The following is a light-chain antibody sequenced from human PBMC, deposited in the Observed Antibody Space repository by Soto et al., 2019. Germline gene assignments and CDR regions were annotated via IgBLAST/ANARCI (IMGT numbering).Light chain of an antibody. Sequence: QSVLTPPSSVSGSPGQSVTISCTGTSNDVGGYNRVSWYQQSPGTAPKVLIYEVTNRPSGVPDRFSGSKSGNTAYLTISGLQAEDEADYYCNSYTRSVTYVFGTGTKVTVL. J-gene: IGLJ1*01. CDR3: NSYTRSVTYV. V-gene: IGLV2-18*02. CDR1: SNDVGGYNR. CDR2: EVT.